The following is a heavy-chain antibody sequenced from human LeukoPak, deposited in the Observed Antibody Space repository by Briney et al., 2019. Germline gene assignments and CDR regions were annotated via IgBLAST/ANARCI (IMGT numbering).Heavy chain of an antibody. CDR1: GGSFSGYY. V-gene: IGHV4-34*01. D-gene: IGHD3-22*01. J-gene: IGHJ4*02. CDR3: ARVVRRYYYDGSGPMGTYYFDY. CDR2: INHSGST. Sequence: SETLSLTCAVYGGSFSGYYWSWIRQPPGKGLEWIGEINHSGSTNYNPSLKSRVTISVDTSKNQFSLKLSSVTAADTAVYYCARVVRRYYYDGSGPMGTYYFDYWGQGTLVTVSS.